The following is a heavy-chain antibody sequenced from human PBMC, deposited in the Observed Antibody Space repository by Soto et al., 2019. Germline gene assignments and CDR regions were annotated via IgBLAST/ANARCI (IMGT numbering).Heavy chain of an antibody. D-gene: IGHD3-10*01. CDR3: ARDVSATMARDDY. CDR2: IIPILGIA. V-gene: IGHV1-69*08. Sequence: QVQLVQSGAEVKKPGSSVKVSCKASGGTFSSYTISWVRQAPGQGLEWMGRIIPILGIANYATKFQGRVTITADKSTSTAYMELRSLRSEDTAVYYCARDVSATMARDDYWGQGTLVTVSS. CDR1: GGTFSSYT. J-gene: IGHJ4*02.